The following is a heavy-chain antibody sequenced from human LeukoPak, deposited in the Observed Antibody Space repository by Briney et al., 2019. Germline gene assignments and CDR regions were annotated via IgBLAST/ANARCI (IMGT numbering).Heavy chain of an antibody. CDR2: IYSGGST. Sequence: GGSLRLSCAASGFTVCSNYMSWVRQAPGKGLEWVSVIYSGGSTYYADAVKGRFTISRDNSKNTLYLQINSLRAEDTAVYYCVRGDYGDYTLFDYWGQGTLVTVSS. V-gene: IGHV3-53*01. D-gene: IGHD4-17*01. CDR3: VRGDYGDYTLFDY. J-gene: IGHJ4*02. CDR1: GFTVCSNY.